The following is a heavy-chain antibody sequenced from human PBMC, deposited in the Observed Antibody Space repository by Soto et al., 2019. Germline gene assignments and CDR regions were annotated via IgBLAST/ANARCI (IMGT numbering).Heavy chain of an antibody. J-gene: IGHJ3*02. D-gene: IGHD6-19*01. Sequence: ASVKVSCKASGYPFTHYYIHWVRQAPGQGLEWMGWINPTSGDTKHAQKFQGRVTMTRDTSIRTAYMVLTRLTSDDTALYYCARDRAFVVVAGKDAFDMLGQGTMVTVSS. CDR2: INPTSGDT. V-gene: IGHV1-2*02. CDR3: ARDRAFVVVAGKDAFDM. CDR1: GYPFTHYY.